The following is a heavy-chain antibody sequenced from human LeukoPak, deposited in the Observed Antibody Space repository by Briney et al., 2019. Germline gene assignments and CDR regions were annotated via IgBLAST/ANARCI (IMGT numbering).Heavy chain of an antibody. CDR3: ARLVVVPAATAQYFHH. V-gene: IGHV4-39*01. CDR1: CGYISRSSYQ. D-gene: IGHD2-2*01. Sequence: KPSETLSLTCSVSCGYISRSSYQWGWIRQPPGTGLEWIGWFYYSGSTYYNPSLKSRVTISVDTSKNQYSLKLSSVTAADTAVYYCARLVVVPAATAQYFHHWGQGTLVTVSS. J-gene: IGHJ1*01. CDR2: FYYSGST.